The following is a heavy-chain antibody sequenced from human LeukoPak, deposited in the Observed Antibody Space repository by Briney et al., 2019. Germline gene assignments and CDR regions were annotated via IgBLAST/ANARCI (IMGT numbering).Heavy chain of an antibody. D-gene: IGHD6-13*01. V-gene: IGHV1-69*13. CDR3: AREASGTRGYYYYGLDV. CDR2: IIPMCGTT. J-gene: IGHJ6*04. Sequence: ASVTVSCTASGGTLSSYAINWVRQAPGQGLEWMGLIIPMCGTTYYAQKFEGRVAISADESTGTAYLEVSSLRSDDTAVYYCAREASGTRGYYYYGLDVWGGGTTVIVSS. CDR1: GGTLSSYA.